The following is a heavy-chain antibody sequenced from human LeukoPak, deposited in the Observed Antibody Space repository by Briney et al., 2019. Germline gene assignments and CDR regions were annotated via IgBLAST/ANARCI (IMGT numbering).Heavy chain of an antibody. V-gene: IGHV1-24*01. CDR3: STDSGRSYFYFDF. Sequence: VASVKVSCTASGYTFTGYYMHWVRQAPGQGLEGVGGIRPETGEPIFAQKFRGRVTITEDTFKDTGYLELRGLTSEDTAVYYCSTDSGRSYFYFDFWGQGTLVTVSS. D-gene: IGHD3-10*01. J-gene: IGHJ4*02. CDR2: IRPETGEP. CDR1: GYTFTGYY.